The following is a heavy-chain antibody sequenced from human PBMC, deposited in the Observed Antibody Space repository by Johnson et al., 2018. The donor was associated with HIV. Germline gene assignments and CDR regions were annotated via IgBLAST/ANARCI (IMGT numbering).Heavy chain of an antibody. D-gene: IGHD5-18*01. Sequence: VESGGGLVQPGRSLRLSCAASGFSFDDYGMHWVRQVPGKGLEWVSGISWNSGTIGYGDSVKGRFTISRDNAKNSLYLQMNSLRADDTAVYYCARLPSGYSRDGFNIWGQGTMVTVSS. CDR1: GFSFDDYG. CDR3: ARLPSGYSRDGFNI. V-gene: IGHV3-9*01. CDR2: ISWNSGTI. J-gene: IGHJ3*02.